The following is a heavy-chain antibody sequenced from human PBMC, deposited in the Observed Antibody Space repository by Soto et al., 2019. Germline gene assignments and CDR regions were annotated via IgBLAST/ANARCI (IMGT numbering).Heavy chain of an antibody. CDR3: ARDSGIAAAGSIYYYGMDV. J-gene: IGHJ6*02. V-gene: IGHV1-18*01. CDR2: ISAYNGNT. CDR1: GYTFTSYG. Sequence: GASLKVSCKASGYTFTSYGISWVRQAPGQGLEWMGWISAYNGNTNYAQKLQGRVTMTTDTSTSTAYMELRSLRSDDTAVYYCARDSGIAAAGSIYYYGMDVWGQGTTVTVSS. D-gene: IGHD6-13*01.